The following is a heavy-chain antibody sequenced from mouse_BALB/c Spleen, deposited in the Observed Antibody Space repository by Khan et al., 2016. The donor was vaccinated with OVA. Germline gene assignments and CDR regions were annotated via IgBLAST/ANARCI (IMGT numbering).Heavy chain of an antibody. Sequence: EVELVESGGDLVKPGGSLKLSCAASGLTFSSYSMSWVRPTPDKRLEWVATISSGGDYTYYPDSVKGRFTISRDNARNTLYLQMSSLKSEDTAMYYCASHLTGSFAYWGQGTLVTVSA. D-gene: IGHD4-1*01. CDR2: ISSGGDYT. V-gene: IGHV5-6*01. CDR1: GLTFSSYS. CDR3: ASHLTGSFAY. J-gene: IGHJ3*01.